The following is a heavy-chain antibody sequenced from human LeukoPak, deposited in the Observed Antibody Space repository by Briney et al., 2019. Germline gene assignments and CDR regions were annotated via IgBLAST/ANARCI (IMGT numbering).Heavy chain of an antibody. J-gene: IGHJ5*02. V-gene: IGHV4-59*08. CDR2: FYYSGST. CDR1: GGSISSSY. Sequence: SETLSLTCTVSGGSISSSYWGRIRHPPGKGLEWIGYFYYSGSTKYNPSLQSRVTISVDTSKNQFSLRLYSVTAADTAVYYCARRGQENTMITANNWFDPWGQGTLVTVSS. CDR3: ARRGQENTMITANNWFDP. D-gene: IGHD3-16*01.